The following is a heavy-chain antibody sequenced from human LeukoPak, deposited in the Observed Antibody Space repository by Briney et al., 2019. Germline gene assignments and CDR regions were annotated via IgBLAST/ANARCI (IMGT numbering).Heavy chain of an antibody. D-gene: IGHD2-2*02. V-gene: IGHV1-69*05. CDR1: GGTFSSYA. CDR3: ARAGGVVVPAAIPYHYYYMDV. J-gene: IGHJ6*03. CDR2: IIPIFGTA. Sequence: SVKVSCKASGGTFSSYAISWVRQAPGQGLEWMGGIIPIFGTANYAQKFQGRVTITTDESTSTAYMELSSLRSEDTAVYYCARAGGVVVPAAIPYHYYYMDVWGKGTTVTVSS.